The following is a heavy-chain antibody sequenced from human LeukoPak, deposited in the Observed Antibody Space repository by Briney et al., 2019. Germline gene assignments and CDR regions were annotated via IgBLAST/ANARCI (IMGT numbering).Heavy chain of an antibody. D-gene: IGHD6-13*01. V-gene: IGHV3-15*01. Sequence: PGGSLRLSCAASGFTFSNAWMSWVRQAPGKGLEWVGRIKSKTDGGTTDYAAPVKGRFTISRDDSKNTLYLQMNSLKTEDTAVYYCARGGQQLVTDFDYWGQGTLVTVSS. CDR3: ARGGQQLVTDFDY. CDR1: GFTFSNAW. CDR2: IKSKTDGGTT. J-gene: IGHJ4*02.